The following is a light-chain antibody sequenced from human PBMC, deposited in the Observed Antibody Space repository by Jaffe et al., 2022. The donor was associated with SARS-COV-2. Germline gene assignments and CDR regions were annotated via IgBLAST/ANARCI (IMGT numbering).Light chain of an antibody. CDR1: QSVSSY. CDR3: QQRNSWPRT. CDR2: DAS. Sequence: EIVLTQSPATLSLSPGERATLSCRASQSVSSYLAWYQQKPGRAPRLLIYDASNRATGIPARFSGSGSGTDFTLTISSLEPEDFAVYYCQQRNSWPRTFGQGTKVEIK. J-gene: IGKJ1*01. V-gene: IGKV3-11*01.